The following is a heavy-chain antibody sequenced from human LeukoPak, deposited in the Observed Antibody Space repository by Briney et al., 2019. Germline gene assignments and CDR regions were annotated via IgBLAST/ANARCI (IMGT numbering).Heavy chain of an antibody. J-gene: IGHJ3*01. CDR3: ARWASVLSV. V-gene: IGHV3-21*04. Sequence: PGGSLRLSCAASGFTFSAYNMNWVRQAPGKGLEWISSISSSSNYIYYADSLKGRFSISRDNSKNTLYLQMNSLRAGDTVVYYCARWASVLSVWGQGTMVTVSS. CDR2: ISSSSNYI. D-gene: IGHD3-9*01. CDR1: GFTFSAYN.